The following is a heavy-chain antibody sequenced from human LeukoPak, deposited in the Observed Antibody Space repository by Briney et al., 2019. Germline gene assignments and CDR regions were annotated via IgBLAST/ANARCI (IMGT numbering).Heavy chain of an antibody. Sequence: ASVKVSCKASGYTFTSYDFNWVRQATGQRPEWMGWMSPNSGDTGYAQKFQDRVTMTRNTSISTAYMELSSLRSDDTAVYYCARGEQLLSRGSYYYYSMDVWGQGTTVTVSS. CDR1: GYTFTSYD. CDR3: ARGEQLLSRGSYYYYSMDV. J-gene: IGHJ6*02. D-gene: IGHD3-16*01. CDR2: MSPNSGDT. V-gene: IGHV1-8*01.